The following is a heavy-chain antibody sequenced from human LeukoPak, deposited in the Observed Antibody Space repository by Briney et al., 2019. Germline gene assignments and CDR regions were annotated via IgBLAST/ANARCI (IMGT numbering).Heavy chain of an antibody. CDR1: GLTFSSYY. Sequence: PGGSLRLSCAASGLTFSSYYMSWVRQAPGKGLEWISGISGSGQTTWYADSVKGRFTISRDNSKNTVYLQMSSLRAEDTALYYCAKGKDAMAVWGRGTTVIVSS. CDR2: ISGSGQTT. CDR3: AKGKDAMAV. J-gene: IGHJ6*02. D-gene: IGHD4-23*01. V-gene: IGHV3-23*01.